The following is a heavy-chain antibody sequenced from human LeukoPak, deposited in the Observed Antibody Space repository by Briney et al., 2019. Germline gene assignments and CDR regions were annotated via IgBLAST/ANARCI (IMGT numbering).Heavy chain of an antibody. V-gene: IGHV4-61*02. Sequence: PSETLSLTCTVSGGSISSGSYNWSWIRQPARKGLEWIGRIYTSGSTNYNPSLNSRVTISVDTSKNQFSLKLSSVTAADTAVYYCGRVDNPYYYDSSGYYETHAFDIWGQGTMVTVSS. J-gene: IGHJ3*02. CDR1: GGSISSGSYN. CDR3: GRVDNPYYYDSSGYYETHAFDI. D-gene: IGHD3-22*01. CDR2: IYTSGST.